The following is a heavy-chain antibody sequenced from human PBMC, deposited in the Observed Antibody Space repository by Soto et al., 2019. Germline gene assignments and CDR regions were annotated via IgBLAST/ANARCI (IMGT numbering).Heavy chain of an antibody. CDR1: GYGFTTYG. CDR3: ARGRYGDY. J-gene: IGHJ4*02. V-gene: IGHV1-18*01. CDR2: ISAHNGNT. Sequence: VNLVQSGAEVKKPGASVKVSCKGSGYGFTTYGTTWVRQAPGQGLEWMAWISAHNGNTNYAQKLQGRVTVTRDTSTSTAYMELRSLRSDDTAVYYCARGRYGDYWGQGALVTVSS. D-gene: IGHD1-1*01.